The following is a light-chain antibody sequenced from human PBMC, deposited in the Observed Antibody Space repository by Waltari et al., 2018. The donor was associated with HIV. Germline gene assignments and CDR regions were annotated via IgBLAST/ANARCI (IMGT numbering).Light chain of an antibody. J-gene: IGLJ3*02. CDR2: RVT. V-gene: IGLV2-14*01. CDR3: SSYTVTNTWV. Sequence: QSALAQPASMSGSPGQSVTISCAGSHSDIVTFDFVPWYQQLPGTAPQLLIERVTFRPSGVPSHFSASKSANTASLTISDLHTEDEAHYYCSSYTVTNTWVFGGGTLLTVL. CDR1: HSDIVTFDF.